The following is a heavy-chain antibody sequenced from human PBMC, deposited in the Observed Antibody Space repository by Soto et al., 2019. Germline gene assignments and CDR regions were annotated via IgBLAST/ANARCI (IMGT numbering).Heavy chain of an antibody. CDR3: ATARCSPTNRYVPDY. CDR2: ISGSGASP. Sequence: GGSLRLSCAACGFTFSTYTMSWVRRAPGKGLEWVSAISGSGASPSYADSVQGRFTISRDNPKRTLYLQMNNLRAEDTAVYYCATARCSPTNRYVPDYWGQGTLVTVSS. D-gene: IGHD2-2*01. J-gene: IGHJ4*02. CDR1: GFTFSTYT. V-gene: IGHV3-23*01.